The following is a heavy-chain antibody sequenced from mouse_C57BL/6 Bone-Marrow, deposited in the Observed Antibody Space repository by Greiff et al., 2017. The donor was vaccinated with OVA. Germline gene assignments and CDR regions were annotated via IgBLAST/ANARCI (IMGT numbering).Heavy chain of an antibody. V-gene: IGHV7-3*01. J-gene: IGHJ1*03. CDR1: GFTFTDYY. CDR3: ARWGEYFDV. CDR2: IRNKANGYTT. Sequence: EVHLVESGGGLVQPGGSLSLSCAASGFTFTDYYMSWVRQPPGKALEWLGFIRNKANGYTTEYSASVKGRFTISRDNSQSILYLQMNALRAEDSATYYCARWGEYFDVWGTGTTVTVSS.